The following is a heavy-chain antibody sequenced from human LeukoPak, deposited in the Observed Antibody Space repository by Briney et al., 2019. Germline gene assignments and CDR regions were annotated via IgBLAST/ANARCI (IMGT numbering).Heavy chain of an antibody. Sequence: SETLSLTCRVYGGSFSGYYWNWIRQPPGKGLEWIGEINHSGGTKYNPSLKSRITISVDTSKNQFSLKLSSVTAADTAVYHCARGRRIYCSGGSCHGGGAFEIWGQGTMVTVSP. J-gene: IGHJ3*02. V-gene: IGHV4-34*01. D-gene: IGHD2-15*01. CDR1: GGSFSGYY. CDR3: ARGRRIYCSGGSCHGGGAFEI. CDR2: INHSGGT.